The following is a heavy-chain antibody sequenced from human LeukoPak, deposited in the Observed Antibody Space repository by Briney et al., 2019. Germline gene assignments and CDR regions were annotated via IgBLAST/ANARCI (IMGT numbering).Heavy chain of an antibody. CDR3: AKVLSGSYSFDY. V-gene: IGHV3-30*02. CDR2: IRYDGSNK. Sequence: GSLRLSCAASGFTFSSYGMHWVRQAPGKGLEWVAFIRYDGSNKYYADSVKGRFTISRDNSKNTLYLQMNSLRAEDTAVYYCAKVLSGSYSFDYWGQGTLVTVSS. D-gene: IGHD1-26*01. CDR1: GFTFSSYG. J-gene: IGHJ4*02.